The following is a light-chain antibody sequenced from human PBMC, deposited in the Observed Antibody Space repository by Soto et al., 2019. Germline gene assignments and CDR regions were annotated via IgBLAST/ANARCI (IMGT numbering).Light chain of an antibody. J-gene: IGKJ1*01. CDR2: WAT. CDR1: HSVLYSSNNKDY. CDR3: QQYYSYPRT. Sequence: DIILTQSPESLAVSLDERATTNCKSSHSVLYSSNNKDYLAWYQQKPGQPPKLLIYWATARQRGVPERFRGSGSGTDFTLTINGLQAEDVAVYYCQQYYSYPRTFGHGTKVDIK. V-gene: IGKV4-1*01.